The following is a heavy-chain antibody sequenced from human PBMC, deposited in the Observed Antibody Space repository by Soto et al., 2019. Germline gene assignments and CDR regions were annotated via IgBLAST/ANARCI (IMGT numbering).Heavy chain of an antibody. CDR2: IYPGDSDT. V-gene: IGHV5-51*01. D-gene: IGHD2-2*01. CDR1: GYSFTSYW. CDR3: ARLAGVVVPAAPRWFDP. J-gene: IGHJ5*02. Sequence: PGESLKISCKGSGYSFTSYWIGWVRQMPGKGLEWMGIIYPGDSDTRYSPSFQGQVTISADKSISTAYLQWSSLKASDTAMYYCARLAGVVVPAAPRWFDPWGQGTLVTVPQ.